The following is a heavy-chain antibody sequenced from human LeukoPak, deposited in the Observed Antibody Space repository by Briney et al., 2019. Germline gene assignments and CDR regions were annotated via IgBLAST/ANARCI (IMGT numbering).Heavy chain of an antibody. J-gene: IGHJ4*02. CDR2: ISYSGST. V-gene: IGHV4-59*08. D-gene: IGHD3-10*01. CDR3: ARHLDYYGSGSYEY. Sequence: SETLSLTCTVSGGSISPYHWTWIRQPPGKGLEGIGYISYSGSTNYNPSLKSRVTISIDTSKSQFSLKLSSVTAADTAVYYCARHLDYYGSGSYEYWGQGTLVTVSS. CDR1: GGSISPYH.